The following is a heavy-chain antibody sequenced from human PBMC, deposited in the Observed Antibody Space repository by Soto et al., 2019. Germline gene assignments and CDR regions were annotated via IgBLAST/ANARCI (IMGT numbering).Heavy chain of an antibody. D-gene: IGHD3-9*01. Sequence: PSQTLSLTCAISGDSVSSNSAAWNWIRQSPSRGLEWLGRTYYRSKWYNDYAVSVKSRITINPDTSKNQFSLQLNSVTPEDTAVYYCAREGTNYDILTGYLSDAFDIWGQGTMVTVSS. CDR1: GDSVSSNSAA. V-gene: IGHV6-1*01. CDR3: AREGTNYDILTGYLSDAFDI. J-gene: IGHJ3*02. CDR2: TYYRSKWYN.